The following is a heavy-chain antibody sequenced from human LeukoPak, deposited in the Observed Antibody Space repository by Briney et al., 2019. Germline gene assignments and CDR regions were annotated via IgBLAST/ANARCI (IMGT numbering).Heavy chain of an antibody. D-gene: IGHD6-13*01. J-gene: IGHJ3*01. Sequence: SETLSLTCTVSGGSISSTNYYWGWIRQPPGKGLEWVGSFFFPGNTFYNPSLKSRVTISVDTSKNQFSLKLRSVTAADTAVYYCARISSSNWYNERGAFDVWGQGTMVTVSS. CDR2: FFFPGNT. CDR3: ARISSSNWYNERGAFDV. V-gene: IGHV4-39*07. CDR1: GGSISSTNYY.